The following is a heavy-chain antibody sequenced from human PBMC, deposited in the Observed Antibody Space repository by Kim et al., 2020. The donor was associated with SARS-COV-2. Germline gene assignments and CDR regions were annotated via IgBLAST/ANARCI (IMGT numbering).Heavy chain of an antibody. Sequence: GGSLRLSCAASGFTFSIYAMSWVRQAPGKGLEWVSAISDRGGSTYYADSVKGRFTISRDNSKNTVYLQMNSLRAEDTAVYYCAIVAQNFERTATAGGMDVWGQGTTVTVSS. CDR3: AIVAQNFERTATAGGMDV. D-gene: IGHD3-9*01. CDR2: ISDRGGST. V-gene: IGHV3-23*01. J-gene: IGHJ6*02. CDR1: GFTFSIYA.